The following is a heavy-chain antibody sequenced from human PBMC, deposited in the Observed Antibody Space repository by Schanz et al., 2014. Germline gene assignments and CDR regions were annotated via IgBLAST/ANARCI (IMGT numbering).Heavy chain of an antibody. CDR2: TSNDGSFT. D-gene: IGHD3-22*01. J-gene: IGHJ4*02. CDR3: ARYYETSYYPLYYCDY. V-gene: IGHV3-74*01. Sequence: EVQLVESGGGLVQPGGSLRLSCEASGFTFSSYGMHWVRQAPGKGLVWVSRTSNDGSFTTFADSVKGRFTISRDNAKNTLYLQMNSLRAEDTAVYYCARYYETSYYPLYYCDYWGQGTLVTVSS. CDR1: GFTFSSYG.